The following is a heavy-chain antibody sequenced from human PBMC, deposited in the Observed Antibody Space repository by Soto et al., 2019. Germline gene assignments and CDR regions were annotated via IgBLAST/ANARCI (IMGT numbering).Heavy chain of an antibody. CDR1: GFTFNLYW. CDR2: INPDGSST. CDR3: ARDNWNSS. V-gene: IGHV3-74*01. J-gene: IGHJ5*02. D-gene: IGHD1-7*01. Sequence: EVHLVESGGGLVQPGGSLRLSCAASGFTFNLYWMHWVRQAPGKGLVWVSRINPDGSSTTYADSVKGRFTISRDNSKNTGYLQMSGLGAEDTAIYYCARDNWNSSWGQGALVTVSS.